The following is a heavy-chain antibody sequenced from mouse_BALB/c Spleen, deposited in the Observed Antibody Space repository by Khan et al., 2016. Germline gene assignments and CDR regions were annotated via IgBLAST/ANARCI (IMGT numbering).Heavy chain of an antibody. J-gene: IGHJ3*01. V-gene: IGHV3-8*02. CDR1: GDSITSGH. CDR2: ISHSGDS. Sequence: EVQLQKSGPSLAKPSQTLSLTCSVTGDSITSGHWNWIRKFPGNKFDFMGYISHSGDSYYNPSLKSRISITRDTSKNQYYLQLNSVTTEDTATYYCATWDYYGSAFAYWGQGTLVTVSA. D-gene: IGHD1-2*01. CDR3: ATWDYYGSAFAY.